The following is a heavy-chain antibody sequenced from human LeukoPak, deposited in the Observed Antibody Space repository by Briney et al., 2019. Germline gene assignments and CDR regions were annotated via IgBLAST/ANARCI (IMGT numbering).Heavy chain of an antibody. CDR2: ISWNSGSI. Sequence: PGGSLRLSCAASGFTFDDYAMHWVRQAPGKGLEWVSGISWNSGSIGYADSVKGRLTISRDNAKNSLYLQMNSLRAEDTALYYCAKDIGLLWFGGAFDYWGQGTLVTVSS. V-gene: IGHV3-9*01. J-gene: IGHJ4*02. CDR3: AKDIGLLWFGGAFDY. CDR1: GFTFDDYA. D-gene: IGHD3-10*01.